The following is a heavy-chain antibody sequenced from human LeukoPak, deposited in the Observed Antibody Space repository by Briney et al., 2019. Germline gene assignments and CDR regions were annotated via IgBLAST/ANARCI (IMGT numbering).Heavy chain of an antibody. V-gene: IGHV3-49*03. Sequence: PGRSLRLSCTASGFTFGDYAMSWFRQAPGKGLEWVGFIRSKAYGGTTEYAASVKGRFTISRDDSKSIAYLQMNSLKTEDTAVYYCTRPTGEAARVYYYYMDVWGKGTTVTVSS. CDR1: GFTFGDYA. CDR3: TRPTGEAARVYYYYMDV. D-gene: IGHD6-6*01. J-gene: IGHJ6*03. CDR2: IRSKAYGGTT.